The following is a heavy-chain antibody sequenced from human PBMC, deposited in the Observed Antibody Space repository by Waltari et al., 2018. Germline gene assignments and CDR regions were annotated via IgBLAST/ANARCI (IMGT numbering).Heavy chain of an antibody. V-gene: IGHV4-4*07. Sequence: QVQLQESGPGLVKPSETLSLTCTVSGGSISSYYWSWIRQPAGKGLEWIGRIYTSGSTNYNPSLKSRVTMSVNTSKNQFSLKLSSVTAADTAVYYCARDNFWSGYYYYYYYMDVWGKGTTVTISS. D-gene: IGHD3-3*01. CDR3: ARDNFWSGYYYYYYYMDV. J-gene: IGHJ6*03. CDR2: IYTSGST. CDR1: GGSISSYY.